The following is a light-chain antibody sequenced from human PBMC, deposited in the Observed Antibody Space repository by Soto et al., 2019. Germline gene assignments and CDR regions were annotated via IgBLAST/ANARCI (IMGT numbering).Light chain of an antibody. CDR2: KAS. V-gene: IGKV1-5*03. Sequence: DIQMTQSPSTLPASVGDRVTITCRASQSIKSWLAWYQQKPGKAPKLLIYKASTLKSGVPSRFSGSGSGTEFTLTISSLQPDDFATYYCQHYNSYSEAFGQGTTGDIK. CDR1: QSIKSW. J-gene: IGKJ1*01. CDR3: QHYNSYSEA.